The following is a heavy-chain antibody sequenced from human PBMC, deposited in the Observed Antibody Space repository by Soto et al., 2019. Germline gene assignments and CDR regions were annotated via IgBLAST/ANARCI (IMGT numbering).Heavy chain of an antibody. D-gene: IGHD3-22*01. J-gene: IGHJ4*02. Sequence: GGSLRLSCAASGFTFSSYAMSWVRQAPGKGLEWVSAISGSGGSTHYADSVKGRFTISRDNSKNTLYLQMNSLRAEDTAVYYCAHSPIVVVIYIFDYWGQGTLVTVSS. CDR2: ISGSGGST. CDR1: GFTFSSYA. CDR3: AHSPIVVVIYIFDY. V-gene: IGHV3-23*01.